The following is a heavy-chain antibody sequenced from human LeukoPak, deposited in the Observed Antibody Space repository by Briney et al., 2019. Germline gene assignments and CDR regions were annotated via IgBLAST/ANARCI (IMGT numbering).Heavy chain of an antibody. Sequence: SETLSLTCAVYGGSFSGYYWSWIRQPPGKGLEWIGEINHSGSTNYNPSLKSLVTISVDTSKNQFSLKLSSVTAADTAVYYCERGRGGYQLLWGVGYRSSWSPYFDYWGQGTLVTVSS. D-gene: IGHD6-13*01. CDR2: INHSGST. V-gene: IGHV4-34*01. J-gene: IGHJ4*02. CDR3: ERGRGGYQLLWGVGYRSSWSPYFDY. CDR1: GGSFSGYY.